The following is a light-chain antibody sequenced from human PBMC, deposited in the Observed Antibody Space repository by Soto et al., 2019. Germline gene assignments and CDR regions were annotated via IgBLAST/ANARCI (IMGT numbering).Light chain of an antibody. CDR2: AAS. J-gene: IGKJ5*01. Sequence: DIQMTQSPYSLSASVGDVVTITCRASQSISSYLNWYQQKPGKAPKLLIYAASSLQSGVPSRFSGSGSGTDFTLTISSLQSEDFATYYCQQANSFLGITFGQGTRLEIK. CDR3: QQANSFLGIT. CDR1: QSISSY. V-gene: IGKV1-39*01.